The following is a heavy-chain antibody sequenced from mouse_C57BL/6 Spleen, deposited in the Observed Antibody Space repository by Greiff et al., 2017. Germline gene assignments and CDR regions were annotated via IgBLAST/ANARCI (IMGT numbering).Heavy chain of an antibody. CDR1: GYTFTDYY. D-gene: IGHD1-1*01. CDR2: INPNNGGT. J-gene: IGHJ4*01. CDR3: ARHIATVDAMDY. V-gene: IGHV1-26*01. Sequence: LVEPGASVKISCKASGYTFTDYYMNWVKQSHGKSLEWIGDINPNNGGTSYNQKFKGKATLTVDKSSSTAYMELRSLTSEDSAVYYCARHIATVDAMDYWGQGTSVTVSS.